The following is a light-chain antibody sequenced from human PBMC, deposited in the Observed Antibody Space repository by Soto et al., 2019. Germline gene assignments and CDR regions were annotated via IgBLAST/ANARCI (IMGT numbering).Light chain of an antibody. J-gene: IGKJ3*01. CDR1: QSVSSSY. CDR3: QQYGSSPLFT. V-gene: IGKV3-20*01. Sequence: EIVLTQSPGTLSLSPGVSATLSCRASQSVSSSYLAWYQQKPGQAPRLLIYGASSRATGIPDRFSGSGSGTDFTLTIRRLEPEDFAVYYCQQYGSSPLFTFGPGT. CDR2: GAS.